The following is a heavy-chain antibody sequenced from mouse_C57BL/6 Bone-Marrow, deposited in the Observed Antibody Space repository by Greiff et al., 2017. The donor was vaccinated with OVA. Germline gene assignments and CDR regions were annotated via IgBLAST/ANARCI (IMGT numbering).Heavy chain of an antibody. CDR2: IYWGDDK. D-gene: IGHD2-14*01. Sequence: QVTLKESGPGILQSSQTLSLTCSFSGFSLSTSGMGVSWIRQPSGKGLEWLAHIYWGDDKRCNPSLKSWLTISKDTSTNQLFLNITSVYTADTATYYCALRALGYWYFDVWGTGTTVTVSS. J-gene: IGHJ1*03. V-gene: IGHV8-12*01. CDR3: ALRALGYWYFDV. CDR1: GFSLSTSGMG.